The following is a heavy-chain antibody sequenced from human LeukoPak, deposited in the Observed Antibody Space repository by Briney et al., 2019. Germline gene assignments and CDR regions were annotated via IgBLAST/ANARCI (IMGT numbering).Heavy chain of an antibody. J-gene: IGHJ4*02. CDR1: GYXXXXGYY. Sequence: SGYXXXXGYYWGWIRPPPGKGLEWIGSIYHSGSTYYSPSLKSRVTISVDTXKNQLSLKLSSVTAADTAVYYXXXXXXXXXXXSGSYSTFDYWGQGTLVTVSS. CDR2: IYHSGST. CDR3: XXXXXXXXXXSGSYSTFDY. D-gene: IGHD3-10*01. V-gene: IGHV4-38-2*01.